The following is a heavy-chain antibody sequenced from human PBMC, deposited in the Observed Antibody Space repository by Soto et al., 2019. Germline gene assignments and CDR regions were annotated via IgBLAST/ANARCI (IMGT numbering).Heavy chain of an antibody. J-gene: IGHJ4*02. V-gene: IGHV3-23*01. CDR2: ISDSGGST. CDR1: GFTFTNFA. D-gene: IGHD6-19*01. Sequence: EVQLLESGGGLVQPGGSLRLSCAASGFTFTNFAMSWVRQAPGKGLEWVSGISDSGGSTYYADSVRGRFTISRDNSKNTLYLQMNSLRVDDTAIYYCTENYYSSGWYGCLDYWGQGTLVTVSS. CDR3: TENYYSSGWYGCLDY.